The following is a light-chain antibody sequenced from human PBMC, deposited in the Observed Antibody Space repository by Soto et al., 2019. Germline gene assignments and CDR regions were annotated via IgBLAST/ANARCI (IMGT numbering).Light chain of an antibody. V-gene: IGKV3-15*01. CDR1: QSISSN. Sequence: EIVMTQSPATLSVSPGERATLSCRASQSISSNLAWYQQKPGQAPRLLIYGASTRATGIPATFSGSGSGTEFTLTNSSLQSEDFAVYYCQQYNNRPFTFGPGTKVDIK. J-gene: IGKJ3*01. CDR2: GAS. CDR3: QQYNNRPFT.